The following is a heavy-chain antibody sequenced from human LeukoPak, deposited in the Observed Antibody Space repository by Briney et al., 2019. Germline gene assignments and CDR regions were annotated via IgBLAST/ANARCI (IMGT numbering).Heavy chain of an antibody. J-gene: IGHJ3*02. CDR1: GGSISSSSYY. D-gene: IGHD3-22*01. V-gene: IGHV4-39*01. Sequence: SETLSLTCTVSGGSISSSSYYWGWIRQPPGKGLEWIGSIYYSGSTCYNPSLKSRVTISVDTSKNQFSLKLSSVTAADTAVYYCARHLGGDYYDSSGNDAFDIWGQGTMVTVSS. CDR3: ARHLGGDYYDSSGNDAFDI. CDR2: IYYSGST.